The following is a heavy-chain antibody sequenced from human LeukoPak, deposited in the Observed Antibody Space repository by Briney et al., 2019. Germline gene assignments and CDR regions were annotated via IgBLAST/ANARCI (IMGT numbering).Heavy chain of an antibody. V-gene: IGHV3-9*03. Sequence: GGSLRLSCVASGFTLRSYAMHWVRQAPGKGLEWVSGITWNSDNIEYADSVKGRFTISRDNAKNSLYLQMNSLRAEDMALYYCAKGGGGRLIYYYYMDVWGKGTTVTVSS. CDR3: AKGGGGRLIYYYYMDV. CDR1: GFTLRSYA. J-gene: IGHJ6*03. D-gene: IGHD3-16*01. CDR2: ITWNSDNI.